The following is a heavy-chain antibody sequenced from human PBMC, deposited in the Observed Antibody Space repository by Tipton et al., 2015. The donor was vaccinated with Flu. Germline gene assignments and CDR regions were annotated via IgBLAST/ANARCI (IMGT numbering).Heavy chain of an antibody. CDR3: ARGQGANP. CDR2: IYSDGST. J-gene: IGHJ5*02. V-gene: IGHV3-53*01. Sequence: SLRLSCAASGFTFSSYEMNWVRQAPGKGLEWVSVIYSDGSTYYIDSVKGRFTISRDNSKNMLSLEMNSLRAEDTAVYYCARGQGANPWGQGTLVTVSS. CDR1: GFTFSSYE.